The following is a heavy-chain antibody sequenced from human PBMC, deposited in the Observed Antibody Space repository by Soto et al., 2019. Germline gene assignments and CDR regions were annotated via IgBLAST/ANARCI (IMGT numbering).Heavy chain of an antibody. CDR3: ARYPTSYYYGSGSPFDP. Sequence: SETLSLTCTVSGGSISSSSYYWGWIRQPPGKGLEWIGSIYYSGSTYYNPSLKSRVTISVDTSKNQFSLKLSSVTAADTAVYYCARYPTSYYYGSGSPFDPWGQGTLVTVSS. CDR1: GGSISSSSYY. D-gene: IGHD3-10*01. J-gene: IGHJ5*02. CDR2: IYYSGST. V-gene: IGHV4-39*01.